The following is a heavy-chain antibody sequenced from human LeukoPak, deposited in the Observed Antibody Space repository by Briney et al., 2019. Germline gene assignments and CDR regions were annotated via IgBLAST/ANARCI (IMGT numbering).Heavy chain of an antibody. CDR1: GYTFTSYG. Sequence: ASVKVSCKASGYTFTSYGISWVRQSPGQGLEWMGWISAYNGNTNYAQKLQGRVTMTTDTSTGTAYMELRSLRSDDTAVYYCARDRRYYYDSSGYLPFDYWGQGTLVTVSS. J-gene: IGHJ4*02. V-gene: IGHV1-18*01. CDR3: ARDRRYYYDSSGYLPFDY. CDR2: ISAYNGNT. D-gene: IGHD3-22*01.